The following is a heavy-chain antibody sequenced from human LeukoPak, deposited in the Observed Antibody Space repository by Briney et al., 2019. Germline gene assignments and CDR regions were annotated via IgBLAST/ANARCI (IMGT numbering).Heavy chain of an antibody. CDR3: ARDRSTDDDILTGYYKAEYFQH. CDR1: GFTFSSYS. J-gene: IGHJ1*01. V-gene: IGHV3-21*01. CDR2: ISSSSSYI. Sequence: GGSLRLSCAASGFTFSSYSMNWVRQAPGKGLEWVSSISSSSSYIYYADSVKGRFTISRDNAKNSLYLQMNSLRAEDTAVYYCARDRSTDDDILTGYYKAEYFQHWGQGTLVTVSS. D-gene: IGHD3-9*01.